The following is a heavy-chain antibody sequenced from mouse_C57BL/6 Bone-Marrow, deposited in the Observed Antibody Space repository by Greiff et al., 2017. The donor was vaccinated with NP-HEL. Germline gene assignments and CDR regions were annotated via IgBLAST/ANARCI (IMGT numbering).Heavy chain of an antibody. CDR1: GYTFTSYW. CDR2: IHPNSGST. V-gene: IGHV1-64*01. Sequence: VQLQQPGAELVKPGASVKLSCKASGYTFTSYWMHWVKQRPGQGLEWIGMIHPNSGSTNYNEKFKSKATLTVDKSSSTAYMQLSSRTSEDSAVYYCARSYYYYARDYWGQGTSVTVSS. J-gene: IGHJ4*01. CDR3: ARSYYYYARDY.